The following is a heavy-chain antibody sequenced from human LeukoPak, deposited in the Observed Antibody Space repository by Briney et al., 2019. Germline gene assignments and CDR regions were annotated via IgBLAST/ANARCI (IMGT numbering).Heavy chain of an antibody. J-gene: IGHJ4*02. D-gene: IGHD3-3*01. Sequence: SETLSLTCTVSGGSISSYYWSWIRQPPGEGLEWIGYIYYSGSTNYNPSLKSRVTISVDTSKNQFSLKLSSVTAADTAVYYCARANYDFWSGYYKGVLNFDYWGQGTLVTVSS. CDR3: ARANYDFWSGYYKGVLNFDY. CDR1: GGSISSYY. CDR2: IYYSGST. V-gene: IGHV4-59*08.